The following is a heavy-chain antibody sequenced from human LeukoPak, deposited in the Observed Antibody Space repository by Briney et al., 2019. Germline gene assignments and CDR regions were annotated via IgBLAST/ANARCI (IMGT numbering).Heavy chain of an antibody. CDR2: MSNDGSIK. Sequence: GRSLRLSCAASGFTFSEYTIHWVRQAPGKGLEWVAVMSNDGSIKKYANSVKGRFTISRDNSKSMLYLQMDSLRAEDTAVYYCAKVGPGGSGNYWGQGTLVTVSS. CDR3: AKVGPGGSGNY. V-gene: IGHV3-30-3*01. CDR1: GFTFSEYT. D-gene: IGHD3-16*01. J-gene: IGHJ4*02.